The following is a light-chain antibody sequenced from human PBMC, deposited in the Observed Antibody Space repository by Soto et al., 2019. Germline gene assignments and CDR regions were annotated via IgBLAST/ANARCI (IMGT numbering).Light chain of an antibody. V-gene: IGLV1-44*01. J-gene: IGLJ3*02. CDR2: RDN. Sequence: QLVLTQPPSASGTPGQRVSISCSGSSSNIGSNAVHWYQQFPGTAPRLLIYRDNQRPSGVPDRFSGSKSGTSASLVISGLQSEDKADYYCAAWNDRPYLWVFGGGTKLTVL. CDR3: AAWNDRPYLWV. CDR1: SSNIGSNA.